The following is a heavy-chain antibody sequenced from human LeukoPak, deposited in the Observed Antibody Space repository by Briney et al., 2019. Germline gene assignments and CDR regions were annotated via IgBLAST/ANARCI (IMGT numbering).Heavy chain of an antibody. CDR3: ARQVIRPYYYDSSGYPLYYFDY. Sequence: ASVKVSCKASGYTFTSYGISWVRQAPGQGLEWMGWISAYNGNTNYAQKLQGRVTMTTDTSTSTAYMELRSLRSDDTAVYYCARQVIRPYYYDSSGYPLYYFDYWGQGTLVTVSS. CDR1: GYTFTSYG. V-gene: IGHV1-18*01. J-gene: IGHJ4*02. CDR2: ISAYNGNT. D-gene: IGHD3-22*01.